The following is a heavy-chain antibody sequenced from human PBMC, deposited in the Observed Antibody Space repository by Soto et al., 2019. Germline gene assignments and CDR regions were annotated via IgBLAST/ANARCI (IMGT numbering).Heavy chain of an antibody. D-gene: IGHD1-7*01. CDR1: GFTFSSYA. Sequence: EVQLLESGGGLVQPGGSLRLSCAASGFTFSSYAMSWVRQAPGKGLEWVSGISGSGGSTYYADSVRGRFTISRENSKNTLYLQMNSLRAEDKAVYYCAKDLLGAYNWNYGGYWGQGTLVTVSS. J-gene: IGHJ4*02. V-gene: IGHV3-23*01. CDR3: AKDLLGAYNWNYGGY. CDR2: ISGSGGST.